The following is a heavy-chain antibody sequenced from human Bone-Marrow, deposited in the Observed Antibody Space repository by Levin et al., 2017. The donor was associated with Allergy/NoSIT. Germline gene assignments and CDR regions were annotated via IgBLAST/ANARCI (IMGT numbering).Heavy chain of an antibody. D-gene: IGHD3-3*01. V-gene: IGHV3-7*04. CDR1: GFTFSSYW. Sequence: GESLKISCAASGFTFSSYWMSWVRQAPGKGLEWVANIKQDGSEKYYVDSVKGRFTISRDNAKNSLYLQMNSLRAEDTAVYYCARATKRFLTPLDGMDVWGQGTTVTVSS. CDR3: ARATKRFLTPLDGMDV. J-gene: IGHJ6*02. CDR2: IKQDGSEK.